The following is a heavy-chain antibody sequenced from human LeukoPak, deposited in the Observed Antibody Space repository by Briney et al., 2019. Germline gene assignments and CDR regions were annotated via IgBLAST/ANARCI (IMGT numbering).Heavy chain of an antibody. Sequence: GGSLRLSCAASGFTFSSYAMHWVRQAPGKGLEWVAVISYDGSNKYYADSVKGRFTISRDNSKNTLYLQMNSLRAEDTAVYYCAREGSSSVSNFDYWGQGTLVTVSS. J-gene: IGHJ4*02. CDR1: GFTFSSYA. V-gene: IGHV3-30*04. CDR2: ISYDGSNK. CDR3: AREGSSSVSNFDY. D-gene: IGHD3-10*01.